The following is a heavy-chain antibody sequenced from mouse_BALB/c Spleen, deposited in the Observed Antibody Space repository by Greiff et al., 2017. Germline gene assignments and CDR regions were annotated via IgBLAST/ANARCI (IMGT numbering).Heavy chain of an antibody. CDR1: GFTFSSFG. CDR3: ARDSATGYFDY. J-gene: IGHJ2*01. Sequence: EVQRVESGGGLVQPGGSRKLSCAASGFTFSSFGMHWVRQAPEKGLEWVAYISSGSSTIYYADTVKGRFTISRDNPKNTLFLQMTSLRSEDTAMYYCARDSATGYFDYWGQGTTLTVSS. V-gene: IGHV5-17*02. D-gene: IGHD1-1*01. CDR2: ISSGSSTI.